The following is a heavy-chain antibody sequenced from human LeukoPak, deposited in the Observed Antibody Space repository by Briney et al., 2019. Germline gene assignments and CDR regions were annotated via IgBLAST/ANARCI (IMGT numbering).Heavy chain of an antibody. Sequence: PSETLSLTCTVSGGSIRSSYYYWGWIRQPPGKGLEWIGSIYDSGSTYYNPSLKSRVTISVDTSKNQFSLKLNSVTAADTAVYYCASLDTAKQPLANHWGQGTLVTVSS. CDR2: IYDSGST. V-gene: IGHV4-39*01. J-gene: IGHJ5*02. CDR3: ASLDTAKQPLANH. CDR1: GGSIRSSYYY. D-gene: IGHD5-18*01.